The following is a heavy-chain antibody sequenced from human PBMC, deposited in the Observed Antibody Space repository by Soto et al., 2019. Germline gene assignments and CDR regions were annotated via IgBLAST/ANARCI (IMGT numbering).Heavy chain of an antibody. CDR2: IYLSGTT. D-gene: IGHD2-15*01. CDR1: GGSISSGGYS. Sequence: SETLSLTWAVSGGSISSGGYSWSWIRQPPGKGLEWIGYIYLSGTTYYTPSLKSRVTISVDRSNNQFSLKLSSVTAADTAVYYCARGNCSGASCYSISYWYFDLWGRGTLVTVSS. CDR3: ARGNCSGASCYSISYWYFDL. V-gene: IGHV4-30-2*01. J-gene: IGHJ2*01.